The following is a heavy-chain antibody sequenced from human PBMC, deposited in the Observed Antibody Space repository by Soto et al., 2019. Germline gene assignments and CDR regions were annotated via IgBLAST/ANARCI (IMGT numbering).Heavy chain of an antibody. V-gene: IGHV4-59*04. CDR2: VYYSGST. CDR1: GGSMNYYY. D-gene: IGHD4-17*01. Sequence: KPSETLSLTCTVSGGSMNYYYWSWIRQSPGKGLEWIGYVYYSGSTYYNPSLKSRVTISVDTSKNQFSLKLSSVTAADTAVYYCARLNYGGNPILFDYWGQGTLVTVSS. J-gene: IGHJ4*02. CDR3: ARLNYGGNPILFDY.